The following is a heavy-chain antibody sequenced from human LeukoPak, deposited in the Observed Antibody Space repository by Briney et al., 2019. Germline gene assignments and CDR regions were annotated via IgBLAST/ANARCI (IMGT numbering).Heavy chain of an antibody. J-gene: IGHJ5*02. CDR3: AKRGLSITMVRGVLWFDP. Sequence: GGSLRLSCAASGFTFSNYWMSWVRQAPGKGLEWVANIKEDGSEKYYVDSVKGRFTISRDNAKNSLYLQMNSLRAEDTALYYCAKRGLSITMVRGVLWFDPWGQGTLVIVSS. V-gene: IGHV3-7*03. D-gene: IGHD3-10*01. CDR2: IKEDGSEK. CDR1: GFTFSNYW.